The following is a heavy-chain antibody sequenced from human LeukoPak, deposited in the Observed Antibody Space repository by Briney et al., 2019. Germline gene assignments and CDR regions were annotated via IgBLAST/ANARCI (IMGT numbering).Heavy chain of an antibody. J-gene: IGHJ3*01. CDR3: AKRCVRRWSTDAFDF. D-gene: IGHD6-13*01. Sequence: GGSLRLSCAASGFTFNIYAMSWVRQAPGKGLEWVSTIRGSDGTTYYADSVKGRFTISRDNSKNTLYLQMNSLRAEDTAVYYCAKRCVRRWSTDAFDFWGQGTKVTVSS. CDR2: IRGSDGTT. CDR1: GFTFNIYA. V-gene: IGHV3-23*01.